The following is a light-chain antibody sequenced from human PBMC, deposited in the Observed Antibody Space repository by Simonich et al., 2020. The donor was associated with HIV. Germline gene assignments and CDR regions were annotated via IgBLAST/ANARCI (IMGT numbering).Light chain of an antibody. CDR1: QNIAGN. CDR3: QQRSNWPPIT. J-gene: IGKJ5*01. CDR2: YAS. Sequence: EIVMTQSPATLSVSPGERATLSCRASQNIAGNLAWYQQKPGQAPRLLIYYASTRATGVPARFSGSGFGTDFTLTISSMQSEDFAVYYCQQRSNWPPITFGQGTRLEIK. V-gene: IGKV3-15*01.